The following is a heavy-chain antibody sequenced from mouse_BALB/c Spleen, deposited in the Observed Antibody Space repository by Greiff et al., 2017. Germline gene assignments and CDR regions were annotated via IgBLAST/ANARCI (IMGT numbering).Heavy chain of an antibody. J-gene: IGHJ3*01. D-gene: IGHD1-2*01. V-gene: IGHV7-3*02. CDR1: GFTFTDYY. CDR3: ARGSYYGYAWFAY. Sequence: EVHLVESGGGLVQPGGSLRLSCATSGFTFTDYYMSWVRQPPGKALEWLGFIRNKANGYTTEYSASVKGRFTISRDNSQSILYLQMNTLRAEDSATYYCARGSYYGYAWFAYWGQGTLVTVSA. CDR2: IRNKANGYTT.